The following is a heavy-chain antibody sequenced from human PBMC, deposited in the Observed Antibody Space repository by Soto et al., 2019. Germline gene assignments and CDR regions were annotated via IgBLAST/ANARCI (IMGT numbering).Heavy chain of an antibody. CDR3: ASKFGELLADAFDI. Sequence: PSETLSLTCTVSNASISSRKWWTWVRQTPGKGLEWIGEIYHSGSINHNPYLKSRVTMLLDKSKNQFSLKMTSVIAADTAVYYCASKFGELLADAFDIWGQGTVVT. J-gene: IGHJ3*02. D-gene: IGHD3-10*01. CDR2: IYHSGSI. V-gene: IGHV4-4*02. CDR1: NASISSRKW.